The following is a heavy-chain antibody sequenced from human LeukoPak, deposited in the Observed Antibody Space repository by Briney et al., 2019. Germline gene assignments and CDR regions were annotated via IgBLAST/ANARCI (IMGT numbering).Heavy chain of an antibody. CDR3: AGDGSDGTPEWDLHAFDI. CDR1: GGSISSYY. J-gene: IGHJ3*02. CDR2: IYYSGST. D-gene: IGHD1-26*01. Sequence: SETLSLTCTVSGGSISSYYWSWIRQPPGKGLEWIGYIYYSGSTNYNPSLKSRVTISVDTFKNQFSLKLSSVTAADTAVYYCAGDGSDGTPEWDLHAFDIWGQGTMVTVSS. V-gene: IGHV4-59*01.